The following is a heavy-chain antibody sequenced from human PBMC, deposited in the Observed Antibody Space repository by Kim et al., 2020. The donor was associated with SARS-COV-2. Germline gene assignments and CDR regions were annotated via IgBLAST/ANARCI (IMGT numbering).Heavy chain of an antibody. D-gene: IGHD3-16*01. CDR2: INRGNDNT. V-gene: IGHV1-3*01. CDR3: ARGDSYGPFDY. J-gene: IGHJ4*01. Sequence: ASVKVSCKASGYTFTSYAMHWVRQAPGQRLEWMGWINRGNDNTKYSQKFQGRVTLTRDTSASTAYMELSSLTSEDTAVYYCARGDSYGPFDYWGQGTLVT. CDR1: GYTFTSYA.